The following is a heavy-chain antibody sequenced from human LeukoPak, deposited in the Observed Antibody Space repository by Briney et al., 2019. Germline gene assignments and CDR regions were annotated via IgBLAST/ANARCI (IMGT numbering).Heavy chain of an antibody. CDR1: GFPFNEYY. J-gene: IGHJ4*02. V-gene: IGHV3-11*01. CDR2: IGSSDSTI. Sequence: GGPLRLFCAASGFPFNEYYMSWMRDAPGKGLECVSYIGSSDSTIYYADSVKCRFTITMDNAKSSLYLQMTSLRAEDTAMYHYAREDKWELCYSDYWGQGTLVTVSS. D-gene: IGHD1-26*01. CDR3: AREDKWELCYSDY.